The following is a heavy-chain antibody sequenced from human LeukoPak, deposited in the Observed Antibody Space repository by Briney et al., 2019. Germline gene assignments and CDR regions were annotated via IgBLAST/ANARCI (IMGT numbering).Heavy chain of an antibody. J-gene: IGHJ4*01. D-gene: IGHD6-13*01. Sequence: GHSLKISGKGSGSSLTTYWTGWLRQIPGKGLEGMGRIYASESNPRYHPSFQGQLTISADKSIATPYLQWSSLKPSDTPMYYCASSRSWYKAFDDWGQGTMVTVSS. V-gene: IGHV5-51*01. CDR1: GSSLTTYW. CDR2: IYASESNP. CDR3: ASSRSWYKAFDD.